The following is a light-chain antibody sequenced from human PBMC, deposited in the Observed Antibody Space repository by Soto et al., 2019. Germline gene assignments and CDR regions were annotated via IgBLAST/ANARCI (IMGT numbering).Light chain of an antibody. J-gene: IGKJ5*01. V-gene: IGKV1-12*01. Sequence: DIQMTQSPSSVSASVGDRVTITCRASQDIGSWLAWYQQKPGKAPDLLIYGASSLQSGVPSRFYGGGSGTDFTLTISSLQPEDFATYYCQQGGSFPLTFGQGTRLEIK. CDR1: QDIGSW. CDR2: GAS. CDR3: QQGGSFPLT.